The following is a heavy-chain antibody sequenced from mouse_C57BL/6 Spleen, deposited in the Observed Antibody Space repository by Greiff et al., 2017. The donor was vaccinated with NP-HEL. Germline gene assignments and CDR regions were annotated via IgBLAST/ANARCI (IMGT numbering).Heavy chain of an antibody. J-gene: IGHJ2*01. CDR3: ARLWLRYFDY. D-gene: IGHD2-2*01. V-gene: IGHV7-3*01. CDR1: GFTFTDYY. Sequence: VQLQQSGGGLVQPGGSLSLSCAASGFTFTDYYMSWVRQPPGKALEWLGFIRNKANGYTTEYSASVKGRFTISRDNSQSILYLQMNALRAEDSATYYCARLWLRYFDYWGQGTTLTVSS. CDR2: IRNKANGYTT.